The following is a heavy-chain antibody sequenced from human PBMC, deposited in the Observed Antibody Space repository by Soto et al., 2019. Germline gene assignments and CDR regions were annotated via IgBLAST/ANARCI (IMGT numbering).Heavy chain of an antibody. V-gene: IGHV1-3*01. CDR3: ARRGRVTIFREAKDTDV. Sequence: QVQLVQSGAEVKKPGASVKVSCKASGYTFTSYAMHWVRQAPGQRLEWMGWINAGNGNTKYSQKYQGRVTITRDTSPSTAYMELSSLRSEDTDVYYCARRGRVTIFREAKDTDVWGKGTTVTVSS. D-gene: IGHD3-3*01. J-gene: IGHJ6*03. CDR2: INAGNGNT. CDR1: GYTFTSYA.